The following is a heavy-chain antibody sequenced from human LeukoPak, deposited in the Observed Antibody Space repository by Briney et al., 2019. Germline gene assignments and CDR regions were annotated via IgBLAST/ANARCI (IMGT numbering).Heavy chain of an antibody. Sequence: GGSLRLSCAASGFTFSSYWMHWVRQAPGKGLVWVSRINSDGSSTSYADSVKGRFTISRDNAKNTLYLQMNSLRAEDTAVYYCARFIAAPYYFDYWGRGTLVTVSS. CDR2: INSDGSST. D-gene: IGHD6-13*01. CDR3: ARFIAAPYYFDY. V-gene: IGHV3-74*01. J-gene: IGHJ4*02. CDR1: GFTFSSYW.